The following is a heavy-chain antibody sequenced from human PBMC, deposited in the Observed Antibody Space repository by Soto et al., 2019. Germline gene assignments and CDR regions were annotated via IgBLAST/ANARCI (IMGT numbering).Heavy chain of an antibody. D-gene: IGHD3-16*01. CDR3: AMVDVYVTSSPQDV. J-gene: IGHJ6*02. Sequence: QVQLVQSGAEVKNPGASVKVSCKASGYRFTSYGIGWVRQAPGQGLEWMGWINAYNGNTNYAQNLQGRVTLTTDTATSTACMELRSLRSNDTAVYYCAMVDVYVTSSPQDVWGQGTTVTVSS. V-gene: IGHV1-18*01. CDR1: GYRFTSYG. CDR2: INAYNGNT.